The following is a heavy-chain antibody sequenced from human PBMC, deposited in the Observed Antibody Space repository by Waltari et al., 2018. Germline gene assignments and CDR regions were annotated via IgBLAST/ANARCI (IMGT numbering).Heavy chain of an antibody. J-gene: IGHJ3*01. Sequence: QLQLQESGPGLVKPSETLSLTCSVSGVSITTTRHYWGWIRQPPGQGREWIGTMSYSGATDSSPSLKSRVTISRDTSKNQLSLRLGSVTAADTAVYYCATYIGASVGTAAYDVWGQGTMVTVSA. V-gene: IGHV4-39*01. CDR3: ATYIGASVGTAAYDV. D-gene: IGHD5-12*01. CDR1: GVSITTTRHY. CDR2: MSYSGAT.